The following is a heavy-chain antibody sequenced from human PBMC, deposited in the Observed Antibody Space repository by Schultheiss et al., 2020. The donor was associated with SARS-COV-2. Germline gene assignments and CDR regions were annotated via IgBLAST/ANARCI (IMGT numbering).Heavy chain of an antibody. J-gene: IGHJ6*02. V-gene: IGHV3-33*08. CDR2: IWYDGSNK. CDR1: GFTFSSYS. CDR3: ARDSSSYYYYGMDV. Sequence: GESLKISCAASGFTFSSYSMNWVRQAPGKGLEWVAVIWYDGSNKYYADSVKGRFTISRDNSKNTLYLQMNSLRAEDTAVYYCARDSSSYYYYGMDVWGQGTTVTVSS. D-gene: IGHD6-6*01.